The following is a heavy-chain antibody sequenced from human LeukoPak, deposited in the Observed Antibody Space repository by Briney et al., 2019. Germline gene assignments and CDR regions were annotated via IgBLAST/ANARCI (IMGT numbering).Heavy chain of an antibody. CDR2: INPKSDGT. Sequence: ASVKVSCKAPGYIFTDYYLHWVRQAPGQGLEWMGWINPKSDGTKYAQNFRGRVTMTWDTSISTAYMEVSSLTSDDTAMFYCARDPPGTTAFDLWGQGTMVTVSS. D-gene: IGHD1-1*01. J-gene: IGHJ3*01. CDR1: GYIFTDYY. CDR3: ARDPPGTTAFDL. V-gene: IGHV1-2*02.